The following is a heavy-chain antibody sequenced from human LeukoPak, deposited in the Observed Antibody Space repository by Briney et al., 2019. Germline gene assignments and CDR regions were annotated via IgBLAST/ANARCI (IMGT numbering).Heavy chain of an antibody. CDR1: GGSISSYY. Sequence: SETLSLTCTVSGGSISSYYWSWIRQPPGKGLEWIGYIYYSGSTNYNPSLKSRVTISVDTSKNQFSLKLSSVTAADTAVYYCARGQAAAGTGWFDPWGQGTPVTVSS. D-gene: IGHD6-13*01. V-gene: IGHV4-59*01. CDR3: ARGQAAAGTGWFDP. CDR2: IYYSGST. J-gene: IGHJ5*02.